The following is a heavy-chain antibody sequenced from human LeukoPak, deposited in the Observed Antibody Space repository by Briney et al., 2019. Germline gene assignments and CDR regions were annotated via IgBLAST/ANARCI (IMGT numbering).Heavy chain of an antibody. CDR2: ISSSSSYI. Sequence: GGSLRLSCAASGFTFSSYSMNWVRQAPGKGLEWVSSISSSSSYIYYADSVKGRFTISRDNSNNTLFLQMNSLRIEDTAVYYCGSYGSGSFPGYRGQGTLVTVSS. D-gene: IGHD3-10*01. CDR3: GSYGSGSFPGY. CDR1: GFTFSSYS. J-gene: IGHJ4*02. V-gene: IGHV3-21*01.